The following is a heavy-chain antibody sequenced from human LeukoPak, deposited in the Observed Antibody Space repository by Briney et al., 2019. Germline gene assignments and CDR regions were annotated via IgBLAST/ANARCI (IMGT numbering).Heavy chain of an antibody. CDR3: ARESNPIYCTNGVCPIDS. Sequence: GASVKVSCKASGGTFSSFAVSWVRQAPGQELEWMGRIIPILGIPNYAHKFQGSVTLTVDESTNTVYMELSSLRSEDTAVYYCARESNPIYCTNGVCPIDSWGQGTLVIVSS. D-gene: IGHD2-8*01. V-gene: IGHV1-69*04. J-gene: IGHJ4*02. CDR2: IIPILGIP. CDR1: GGTFSSFA.